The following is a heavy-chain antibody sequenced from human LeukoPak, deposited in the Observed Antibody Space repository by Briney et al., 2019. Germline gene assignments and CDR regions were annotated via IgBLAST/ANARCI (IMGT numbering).Heavy chain of an antibody. CDR1: GFTFSSYA. D-gene: IGHD1-26*01. CDR2: IWYDGSNK. Sequence: GGSLRLSCAASGFTFSSYAMSWVRQAPGKGLEWVAVIWYDGSNKYYADSVKGRFTISRDNSKNTLYLQMNSLRAEDTAVYYCARDMSGSYPGIDYWGQGTLVTVSS. J-gene: IGHJ4*02. CDR3: ARDMSGSYPGIDY. V-gene: IGHV3-33*08.